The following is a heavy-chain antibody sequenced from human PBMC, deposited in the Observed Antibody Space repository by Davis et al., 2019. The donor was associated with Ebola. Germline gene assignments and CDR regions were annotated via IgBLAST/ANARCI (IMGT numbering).Heavy chain of an antibody. Sequence: GESLKISCAASGFTFSDYYMSWIRQAPGKGLEWVSYISSSGSTIYYADSVKGRFTISRDNAKKSLYLQMNSLRAEDTAVYYCARDLIAARRRVYGMDVWGQGTTVTVSS. V-gene: IGHV3-11*01. D-gene: IGHD6-6*01. CDR2: ISSSGSTI. CDR1: GFTFSDYY. J-gene: IGHJ6*02. CDR3: ARDLIAARRRVYGMDV.